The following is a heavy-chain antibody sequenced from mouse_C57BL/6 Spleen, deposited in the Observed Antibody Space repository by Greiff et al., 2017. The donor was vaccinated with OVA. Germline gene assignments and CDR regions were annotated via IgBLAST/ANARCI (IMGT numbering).Heavy chain of an antibody. J-gene: IGHJ3*01. CDR1: GYTFTSYW. CDR3: APIYDGYYGFAY. Sequence: QVQLQQPGAELVKPGASVKLSCKASGYTFTSYWMHWVKQRPGQGLEWIGMIHPNSGSTNYNEKFKSKATLTVDKSSSTAYMQLSSLTSEDSAVYYCAPIYDGYYGFAYWGQGTLVTVSA. V-gene: IGHV1-64*01. CDR2: IHPNSGST. D-gene: IGHD2-3*01.